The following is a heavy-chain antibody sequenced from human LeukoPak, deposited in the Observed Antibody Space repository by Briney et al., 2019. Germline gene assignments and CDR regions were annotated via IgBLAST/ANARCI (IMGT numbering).Heavy chain of an antibody. D-gene: IGHD1-1*01. CDR1: RDTFSNYA. CDR2: IIPIFGTA. CDR3: AREGTPGY. J-gene: IGHJ4*02. V-gene: IGHV1-69*13. Sequence: ASVKVSCKASRDTFSNYAISWVRQAPGQGLEWMGGIIPIFGTANYAQKFQGRATITADESTSTAYMELSSLRSEDTAVYYCAREGTPGYWGQGTLVTVSS.